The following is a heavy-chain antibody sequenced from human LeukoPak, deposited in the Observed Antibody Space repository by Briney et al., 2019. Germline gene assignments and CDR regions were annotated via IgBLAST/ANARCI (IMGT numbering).Heavy chain of an antibody. J-gene: IGHJ4*02. CDR2: INPNSGDT. D-gene: IGHD5-18*01. V-gene: IGHV1-2*02. Sequence: ASVKVSCKSSGYTFTAYYMHWVRQAPGQGLEWMGWINPNSGDTHYAQKFQGRVTMTRDTSITTAHMELTSLRSDDTAVYYCARGEYRYGNDYWGQGTLVTVSS. CDR1: GYTFTAYY. CDR3: ARGEYRYGNDY.